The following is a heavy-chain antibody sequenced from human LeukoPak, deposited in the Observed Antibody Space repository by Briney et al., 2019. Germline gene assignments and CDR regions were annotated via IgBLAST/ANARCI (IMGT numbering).Heavy chain of an antibody. Sequence: SETLSLTCTVSGGSISSYYWSWIRQPPGKGLEWIGYIYYSGSTNYNPSLKSRVTISVDTSKNQFSLKLSSVTAADTALNYCARGPVTHEDFFDYWGQGSLVTVSS. V-gene: IGHV4-59*12. J-gene: IGHJ4*02. D-gene: IGHD4-17*01. CDR1: GGSISSYY. CDR3: ARGPVTHEDFFDY. CDR2: IYYSGST.